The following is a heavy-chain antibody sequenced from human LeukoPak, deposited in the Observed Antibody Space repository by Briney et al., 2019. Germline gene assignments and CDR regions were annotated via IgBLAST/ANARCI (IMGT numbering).Heavy chain of an antibody. CDR1: GGTFSSYA. CDR3: AREAVVVPAAYYYYYYYYMDV. V-gene: IGHV1-18*01. D-gene: IGHD2-2*01. J-gene: IGHJ6*03. CDR2: ISASNGNT. Sequence: ASVKVSCKASGGTFSSYAISWVRQAPGQGLEWMGWISASNGNTNYAQKLQGRVTMTTDTSTSTAYMELRSLRSDDTAVYYCAREAVVVPAAYYYYYYYYMDVWGKGPTVTVSS.